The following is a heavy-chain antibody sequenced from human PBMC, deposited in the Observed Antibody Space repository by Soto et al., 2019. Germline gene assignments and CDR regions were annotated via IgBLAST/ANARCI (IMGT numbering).Heavy chain of an antibody. Sequence: QVQLVQSGAEVKKPGSSVKVSCKASGGTFSSYAISWVRQAPGQGLEWMGGIIPIFGTANYAQKFQGRVTITADESTSTAYMELGSLRSEDTAVYYCARSMVRGVGPRYNWFDPWGQGTLVTVSS. CDR3: ARSMVRGVGPRYNWFDP. CDR1: GGTFSSYA. CDR2: IIPIFGTA. D-gene: IGHD3-10*01. J-gene: IGHJ5*02. V-gene: IGHV1-69*01.